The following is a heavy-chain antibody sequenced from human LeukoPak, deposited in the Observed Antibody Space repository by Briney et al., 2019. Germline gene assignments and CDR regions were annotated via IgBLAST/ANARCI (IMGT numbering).Heavy chain of an antibody. CDR3: ARDRNIVGATTFWFDP. V-gene: IGHV1-69*05. CDR2: IIPIFGTA. CDR1: GGTFSSYA. Sequence: ASVKVSCKASGGTFSSYAISWVRQAPGQGLEWMGGIIPIFGTANYAQKFQGRVTITTDESTSTAYMELSSLRSEDTAVYYCARDRNIVGATTFWFDPWGQGTLVIVSS. D-gene: IGHD1-26*01. J-gene: IGHJ5*02.